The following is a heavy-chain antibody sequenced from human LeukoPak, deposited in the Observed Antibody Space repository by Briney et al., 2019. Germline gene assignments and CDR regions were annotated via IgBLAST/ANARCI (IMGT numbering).Heavy chain of an antibody. J-gene: IGHJ5*02. V-gene: IGHV3-74*01. CDR2: INGDGSGT. CDR1: GFTFSSYW. CDR3: ARDLDGSGDYHWFDP. D-gene: IGHD3-10*01. Sequence: GGSLRLSCAASGFTFSSYWMHWVRRAPGKGLVWVSRINGDGSGTTYADSVKGRFTISRDNAKNTLYLQMNSLRAEDTAVYYCARDLDGSGDYHWFDPWGQGTLVTVSS.